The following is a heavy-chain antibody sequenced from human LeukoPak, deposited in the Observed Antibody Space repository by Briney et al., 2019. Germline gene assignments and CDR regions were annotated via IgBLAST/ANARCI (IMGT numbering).Heavy chain of an antibody. CDR1: GFTFSSYA. CDR3: ARATTVTGPDV. J-gene: IGHJ6*02. V-gene: IGHV3-30-3*01. Sequence: AGTLTLSCEASGFTFSSYAMHWVRQAPGKGLEWVAVISYDGSNKYYADSVKGRFTISRDNSKNTLYLQMNSLRAEDTAVYYCARATTVTGPDVWGQGTTVTVSS. D-gene: IGHD4-17*01. CDR2: ISYDGSNK.